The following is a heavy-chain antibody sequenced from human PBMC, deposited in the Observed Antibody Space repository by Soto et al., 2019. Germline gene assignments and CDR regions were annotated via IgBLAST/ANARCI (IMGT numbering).Heavy chain of an antibody. CDR3: ARDASSIAVAGTADDAFDI. J-gene: IGHJ3*02. CDR1: GFTFSSYA. Sequence: GESLKISCAASGFTFSSYAMHWVRQAPGKGLEWVAVISYDGSNKYYADSVKGRFTISRDNSKNTLYLQMNSLRAEDTAVYYCARDASSIAVAGTADDAFDIWGQGTMVTVSS. V-gene: IGHV3-30-3*01. D-gene: IGHD6-19*01. CDR2: ISYDGSNK.